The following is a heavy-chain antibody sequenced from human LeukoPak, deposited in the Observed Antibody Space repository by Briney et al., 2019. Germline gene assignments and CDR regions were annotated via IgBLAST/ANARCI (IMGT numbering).Heavy chain of an antibody. D-gene: IGHD4-17*01. CDR1: GFTFSSYW. Sequence: GGSLRLSCAASGFTFSSYWMHWVRQTPGKGLVWVSRINGAGSSISYADSVKGRVAISRDNAKNTLYLQMNNLRAEDTAVYYCARGGDYKNDYWGQGTLVTVSS. V-gene: IGHV3-74*01. CDR2: INGAGSSI. J-gene: IGHJ4*02. CDR3: ARGGDYKNDY.